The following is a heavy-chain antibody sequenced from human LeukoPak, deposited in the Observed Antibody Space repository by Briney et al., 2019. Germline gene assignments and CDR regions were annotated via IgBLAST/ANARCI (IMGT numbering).Heavy chain of an antibody. CDR1: GGSFSGYY. CDR3: ARGLGTTVTTYSYFDY. D-gene: IGHD4-17*01. CDR2: INHSGST. V-gene: IGHV4-34*01. Sequence: SETLSLTCAVYGGSFSGYYWSWIRQPPGKGLEWIGEINHSGSTNYNPSLKSRVTIPVDTSKNQFSLKLSSVTAADTAVYYCARGLGTTVTTYSYFDYWGQGTLVTVSS. J-gene: IGHJ4*02.